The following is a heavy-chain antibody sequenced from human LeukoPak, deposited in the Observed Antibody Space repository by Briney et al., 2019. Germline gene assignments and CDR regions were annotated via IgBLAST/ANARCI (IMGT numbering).Heavy chain of an antibody. V-gene: IGHV3-23*01. CDR1: GLTFSSYA. Sequence: PGGSLRLSCAPSGLTFSSYAMNWVRQAPGKGLEWVAVIAGSGGSTYYADSVKGRFTISRDNSKNTLDLQMNSLRAEDTAVYYCARGVIPYIPFDYWGQGTLVTVSS. CDR3: ARGVIPYIPFDY. D-gene: IGHD3-10*01. J-gene: IGHJ4*02. CDR2: IAGSGGST.